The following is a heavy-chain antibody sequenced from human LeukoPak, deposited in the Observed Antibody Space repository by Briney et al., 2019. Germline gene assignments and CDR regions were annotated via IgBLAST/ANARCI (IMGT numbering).Heavy chain of an antibody. J-gene: IGHJ4*02. CDR1: GGSFSGYY. CDR3: ARNVNGFDY. V-gene: IGHV4-34*01. D-gene: IGHD1-1*01. CDR2: INHSGST. Sequence: SETLSLTCAAYGGSFSGYYWSWIRQPPGKGLEWIGEINHSGSTNYNPSLKSRVTISVDTSKNQFSLKLSSVTAADTAVYYCARNVNGFDYWGQGTLVTVSS.